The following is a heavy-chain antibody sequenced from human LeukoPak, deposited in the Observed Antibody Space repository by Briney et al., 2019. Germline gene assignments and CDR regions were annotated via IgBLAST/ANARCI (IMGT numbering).Heavy chain of an antibody. CDR3: ARVRSGNYFDS. D-gene: IGHD1-26*01. V-gene: IGHV3-66*01. Sequence: GGSLRLSCAASGFTFSSYAMSWIRQAPGKGLEWVSVIYPGGPTYYADSVKGRFTISRDNSKNTLYLQMNSLRAEDTAVYFCARVRSGNYFDSWGQGTLVTVSS. CDR1: GFTFSSYA. J-gene: IGHJ4*02. CDR2: IYPGGPT.